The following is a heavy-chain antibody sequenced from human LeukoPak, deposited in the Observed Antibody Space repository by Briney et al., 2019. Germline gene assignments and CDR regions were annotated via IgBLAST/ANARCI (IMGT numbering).Heavy chain of an antibody. D-gene: IGHD3-10*01. Sequence: GGSLRLSCAASGFTFSNAWMNWVRQAPGKGLEWVGRIKTKTEGGTTDYAAPVKGRFTISRDDSKDPVYLQMNSLKTEDTAVYYCTSYGSGSHDYWGQGSLVTVSS. CDR1: GFTFSNAW. CDR2: IKTKTEGGTT. CDR3: TSYGSGSHDY. J-gene: IGHJ4*02. V-gene: IGHV3-15*01.